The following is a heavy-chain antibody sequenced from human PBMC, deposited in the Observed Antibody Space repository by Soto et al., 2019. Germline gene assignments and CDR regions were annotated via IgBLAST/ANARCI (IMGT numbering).Heavy chain of an antibody. CDR1: GGSFSGYY. J-gene: IGHJ5*02. V-gene: IGHV4-34*01. CDR2: INHSGST. D-gene: IGHD6-6*01. Sequence: SETLSLTCAVYGGSFSGYYWSWIRQPPGKGLEWIGEINHSGSTNYNPSLKSRVTISVDTSKNQFSLKLSSVTAADTAVYYCARPGGSSLYNWFDPWGQGTLVTVSS. CDR3: ARPGGSSLYNWFDP.